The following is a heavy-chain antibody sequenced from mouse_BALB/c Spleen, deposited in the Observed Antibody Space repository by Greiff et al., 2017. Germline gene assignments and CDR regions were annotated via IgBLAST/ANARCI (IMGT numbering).Heavy chain of an antibody. V-gene: IGHV5-6-3*01. CDR2: INSNGGST. CDR3: ARDPGNYYGSSHWYFDV. J-gene: IGHJ1*01. CDR1: GFTFSSYG. D-gene: IGHD1-1*01. Sequence: EVQLQESGGDLVKPGGSLKLSCAASGFTFSSYGMSWVRQTPDKRLEWVATINSNGGSTYYPDSVKGRFTISRDNAKNTLYLQMSSLKSEDTAMYNCARDPGNYYGSSHWYFDVWGAGTTVTVSS.